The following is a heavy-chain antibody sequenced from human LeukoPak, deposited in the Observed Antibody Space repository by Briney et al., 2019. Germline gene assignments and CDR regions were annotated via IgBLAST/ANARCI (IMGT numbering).Heavy chain of an antibody. Sequence: GGSLRLSCAASGFTFSSYAMHWVRQAPGKGLEWVAVISYDGSNKYYADSVKGRFTISRVNSKNTLYLQMNSLRAEDTAVYYCARFTYYDSSGSPGYWGQGTLVTVSS. D-gene: IGHD3-22*01. V-gene: IGHV3-30-3*01. CDR1: GFTFSSYA. J-gene: IGHJ4*02. CDR2: ISYDGSNK. CDR3: ARFTYYDSSGSPGY.